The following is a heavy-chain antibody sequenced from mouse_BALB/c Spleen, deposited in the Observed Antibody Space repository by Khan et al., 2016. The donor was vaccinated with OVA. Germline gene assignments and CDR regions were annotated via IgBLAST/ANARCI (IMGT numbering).Heavy chain of an antibody. J-gene: IGHJ3*01. CDR1: GYTFTSYW. CDR2: INPSTGYT. CDR3: TRRGLCGIFVY. D-gene: IGHD1-1*02. Sequence: QIQLVQSGAELANPGASVNMSCKASGYTFTSYWIHWVKQRPGQGLEWIGYINPSTGYTEYNQKFKDQATLTTDKSSSTAYMQLSSLTSEDSAVYYCTRRGLCGIFVYWGQGTLVTVSA. V-gene: IGHV1-7*01.